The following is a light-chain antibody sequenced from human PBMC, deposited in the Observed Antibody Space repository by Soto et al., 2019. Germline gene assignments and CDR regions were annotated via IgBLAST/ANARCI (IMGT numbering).Light chain of an antibody. V-gene: IGLV2-11*01. CDR2: DVS. J-gene: IGLJ1*01. Sequence: QSALTQPRSVSGSPGQSVTISCTGTSSDVGGYNYVSWYQQHPGKAPKLVIYDVSKRPSGVPDRFSGSKSGNTASLTISGLQAEDEADYYCCSYAGSYTYDFGTGTKVTVL. CDR1: SSDVGGYNY. CDR3: CSYAGSYTYD.